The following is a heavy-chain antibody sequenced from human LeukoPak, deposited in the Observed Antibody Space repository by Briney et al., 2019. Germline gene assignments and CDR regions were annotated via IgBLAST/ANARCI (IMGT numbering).Heavy chain of an antibody. Sequence: GGSLRLSCEASGFTFSSYYMSWVRQAPGKGLEWVANIKQDGSEKYYVDSVKGRFTISRDNAKNSLSLQMNSLRAEDTAVYYCATLGYCSSTSCSRAWFDYWGQGTLVTVSS. V-gene: IGHV3-7*01. D-gene: IGHD2-2*01. CDR1: GFTFSSYY. CDR2: IKQDGSEK. J-gene: IGHJ5*01. CDR3: ATLGYCSSTSCSRAWFDY.